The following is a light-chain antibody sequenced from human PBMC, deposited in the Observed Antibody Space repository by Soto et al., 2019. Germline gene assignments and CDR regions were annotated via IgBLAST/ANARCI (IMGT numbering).Light chain of an antibody. CDR2: GAS. CDR1: QDIGSV. Sequence: ATRMTQSPSSLSASTGDTVTITFRASQDIGSVLAWYQQKPGTAPKVLISGASNLHGGVPSRFSGSGSRTDFTLTITHLQSEDFATYYCQHYLNYPITFGQGTRLEIK. CDR3: QHYLNYPIT. J-gene: IGKJ5*01. V-gene: IGKV1-8*01.